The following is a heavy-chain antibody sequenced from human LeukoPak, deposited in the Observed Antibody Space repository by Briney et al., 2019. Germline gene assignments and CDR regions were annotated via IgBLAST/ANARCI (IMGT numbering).Heavy chain of an antibody. J-gene: IGHJ4*02. Sequence: GGSLRLSCVFSGFPFKKHGMHWVRQAPGKGREWLAVASTDEVTQAYADSVKGRFIISRDTSRNTLNLQMNNLTPEDTAVYYCAAFIATKLDNWGQGILVSVSS. CDR1: GFPFKKHG. V-gene: IGHV3-30*03. D-gene: IGHD2-15*01. CDR3: AAFIATKLDN. CDR2: ASTDEVTQ.